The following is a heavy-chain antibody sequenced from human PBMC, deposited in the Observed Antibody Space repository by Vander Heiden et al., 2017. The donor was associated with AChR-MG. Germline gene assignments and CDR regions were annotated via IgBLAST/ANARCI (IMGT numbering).Heavy chain of an antibody. Sequence: QVQLQESGPGLVKPSETLSLTCTVSGCSISSYYWSWIRQPAGKGLEWVGRIYTSGSTNDNPSLKSRLTMSVDTSKNQFSLKLSSVTAADTAMYYCAREGNYYDTSLYYYYYYMDVWGKGTTVTVSS. CDR2: IYTSGST. D-gene: IGHD3-22*01. J-gene: IGHJ6*03. V-gene: IGHV4-4*07. CDR3: AREGNYYDTSLYYYYYYMDV. CDR1: GCSISSYY.